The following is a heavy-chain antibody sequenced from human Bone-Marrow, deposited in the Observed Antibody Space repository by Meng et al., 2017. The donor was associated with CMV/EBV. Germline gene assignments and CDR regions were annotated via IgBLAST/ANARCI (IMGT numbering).Heavy chain of an antibody. J-gene: IGHJ6*02. D-gene: IGHD3-10*01. CDR2: INSDGSST. CDR1: GFTFSSYW. V-gene: IGHV3-74*01. Sequence: GGSLRLSCAASGFTFSSYWMHWVRQAPGKGLVWVSRINSDGSSTSCADSVKGRFTISRDNAKNTLYLQMNSLRAEDTAVYYCARDAGYYYYGMDVWGQGTTVTVSS. CDR3: ARDAGYYYYGMDV.